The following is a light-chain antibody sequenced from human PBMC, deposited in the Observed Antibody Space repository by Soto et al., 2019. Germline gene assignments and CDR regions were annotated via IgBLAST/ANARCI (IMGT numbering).Light chain of an antibody. Sequence: DIQMTQSPSSLAASVGDSVSITCRASQDIRNNLGWYQQRPGKAPQRLIYGTSNLQTGVPSRFRGSGYGTEFTLTISGLQPEDFATCYCLQHETYPRSFGQGTKVEVK. CDR1: QDIRNN. CDR3: LQHETYPRS. V-gene: IGKV1-17*01. J-gene: IGKJ1*01. CDR2: GTS.